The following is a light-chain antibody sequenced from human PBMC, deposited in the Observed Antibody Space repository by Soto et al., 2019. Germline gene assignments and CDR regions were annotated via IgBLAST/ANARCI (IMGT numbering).Light chain of an antibody. CDR1: QSVSSTY. J-gene: IGKJ1*01. V-gene: IGKV3-20*01. Sequence: EIVLTQSPGTLSLSPGERATLSCRASQSVSSTYLAWYQQKPGQAPRLLIYGASSRATGIPDRFSGSGSGTDFTLTISRLEPEDFAVYYCQPYGSSLWTFGQGTKVEI. CDR3: QPYGSSLWT. CDR2: GAS.